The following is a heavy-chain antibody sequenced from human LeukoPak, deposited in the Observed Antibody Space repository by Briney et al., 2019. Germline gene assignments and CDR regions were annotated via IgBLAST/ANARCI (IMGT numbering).Heavy chain of an antibody. D-gene: IGHD2-15*01. CDR2: ISSSGATR. Sequence: GGSLRLSCAASGFTFSSYEMNWVRQAPGKGMEWVSYISSSGATRYYADSVKGRFTMSRDNAKNSLYLLLNSLRAEDTAVYYCAREVVVAATRYMDVWGKGTTVTISS. J-gene: IGHJ6*03. CDR1: GFTFSSYE. CDR3: AREVVVAATRYMDV. V-gene: IGHV3-48*03.